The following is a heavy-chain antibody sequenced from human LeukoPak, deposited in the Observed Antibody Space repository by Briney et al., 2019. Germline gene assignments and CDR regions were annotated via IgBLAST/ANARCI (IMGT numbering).Heavy chain of an antibody. Sequence: PGGSLRLSCAASGSTVSDNYMTWVRQAPGKGLEWVSSIYSAGATHYAESVEGRFTISRDNSKNTLYLQMNSLRAEDMAVYYCARIEWERLGRAFDIWGQGTMVTVSS. CDR2: IYSAGAT. CDR1: GSTVSDNY. V-gene: IGHV3-53*01. D-gene: IGHD1-26*01. J-gene: IGHJ3*02. CDR3: ARIEWERLGRAFDI.